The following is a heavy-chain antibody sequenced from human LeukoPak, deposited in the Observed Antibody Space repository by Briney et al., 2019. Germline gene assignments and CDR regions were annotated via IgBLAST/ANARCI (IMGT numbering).Heavy chain of an antibody. Sequence: SGGSLRLSCAASGFTVSSNYMSWVRQAPGKGLEWVSVIYSGGSTYYADSVKGRFTISRDNSKNTLHLQMNSLRAEDTAVYYCASIEYSSSSYYYYYGMDVWGQGTTVTVSS. V-gene: IGHV3-66*01. CDR3: ASIEYSSSSYYYYYGMDV. D-gene: IGHD6-6*01. J-gene: IGHJ6*02. CDR2: IYSGGST. CDR1: GFTVSSNY.